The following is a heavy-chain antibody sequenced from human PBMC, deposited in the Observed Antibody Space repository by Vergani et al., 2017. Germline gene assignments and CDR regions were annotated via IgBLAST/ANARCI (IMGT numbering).Heavy chain of an antibody. V-gene: IGHV3-66*02. CDR2: IYSGGST. CDR3: ARSVDMAWADYYYGMDV. D-gene: IGHD5-24*01. Sequence: EVQLVESGGGLVQPGGSLRLSCAASGFTVSSNYMSWVRQAPGKGLEWVSIIYSGGSTYYADSVKGRFTVSRDNSKNTLYPQMNSLRAEDTAVYYCARSVDMAWADYYYGMDVWGQGTTVTVSS. CDR1: GFTVSSNY. J-gene: IGHJ6*02.